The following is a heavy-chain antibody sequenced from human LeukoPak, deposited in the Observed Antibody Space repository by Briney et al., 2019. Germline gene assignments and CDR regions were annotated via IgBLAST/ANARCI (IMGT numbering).Heavy chain of an antibody. CDR2: ISSSGSTI. CDR1: GFTFSSYE. V-gene: IGHV3-48*03. CDR3: AKAPVTTCRGAFCYPFDY. J-gene: IGHJ4*02. Sequence: GGSLRLSCAASGFTFSSYEMNWVRQAPGKGLEWVSYISSSGSTIYYADSVKGRFTISRDNAKNTLFLQMNRLRPEDAAVYYCAKAPVTTCRGAFCYPFDYWGLGTLVTVSS. D-gene: IGHD2-15*01.